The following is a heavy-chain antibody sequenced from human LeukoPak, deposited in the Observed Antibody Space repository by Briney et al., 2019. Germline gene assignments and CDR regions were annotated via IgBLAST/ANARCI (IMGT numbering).Heavy chain of an antibody. D-gene: IGHD5-18*01. J-gene: IGHJ6*02. V-gene: IGHV1-69*13. CDR1: GGTFSSYA. Sequence: SVKVSCKASGGTFSSYAISWVRQAPGQGLEWMGGIIPIFGTANYAQKFQGRVTITADESTSTAYMELSSLRSEDTAVYYCARDQTWIRLWLPPLEDYYYGMDVWGQGTTVTVSS. CDR3: ARDQTWIRLWLPPLEDYYYGMDV. CDR2: IIPIFGTA.